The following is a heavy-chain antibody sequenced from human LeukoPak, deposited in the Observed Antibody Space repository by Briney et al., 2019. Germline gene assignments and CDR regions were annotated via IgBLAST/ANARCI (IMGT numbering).Heavy chain of an antibody. CDR1: GGSISSYY. CDR3: ARLVVVAATRSLYYYYMDV. D-gene: IGHD2-15*01. J-gene: IGHJ6*03. Sequence: SSETLSLTCTVSGGSISSYYWSWIRQPPGKGLEWIGYIYYSGSTNYNPSLKSRVTISVDTSKNQFSLKLSSVTAADTAVYYCARLVVVAATRSLYYYYMDVWGKGTTVTVSS. V-gene: IGHV4-59*01. CDR2: IYYSGST.